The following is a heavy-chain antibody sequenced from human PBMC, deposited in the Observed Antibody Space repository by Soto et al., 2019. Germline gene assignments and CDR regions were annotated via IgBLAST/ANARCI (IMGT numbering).Heavy chain of an antibody. D-gene: IGHD2-2*01. Sequence: QLQLQESGPGLVKPSETLSLTCTVSGGSISSSSYYWGWIRQPPGKGLEWIGSIYYSESTYYNPSLKSRVTISVDTSKNQFSLKLSSVTAADTAVYYCARSVVVPAAIEWFDPWGQGTLVTVSS. CDR3: ARSVVVPAAIEWFDP. CDR2: IYYSEST. CDR1: GGSISSSSYY. V-gene: IGHV4-39*01. J-gene: IGHJ5*02.